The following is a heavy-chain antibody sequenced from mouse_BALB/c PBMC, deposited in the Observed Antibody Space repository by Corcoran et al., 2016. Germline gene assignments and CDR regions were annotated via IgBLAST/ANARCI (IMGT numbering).Heavy chain of an antibody. CDR2: IDPANGNT. V-gene: IGHV14-3*02. CDR3: AIWDWYFDV. D-gene: IGHD4-1*01. J-gene: IGHJ1*01. CDR1: GFNIKDTY. Sequence: EVQLQQSGAELVKPGASVKLSCTASGFNIKDTYMHWVKQRPEQGLEWIGRIDPANGNTKYDPKFQGKATITADTSSNTAYLQLSSLTSEYTAVYYCAIWDWYFDVWGGGTTVTVSS.